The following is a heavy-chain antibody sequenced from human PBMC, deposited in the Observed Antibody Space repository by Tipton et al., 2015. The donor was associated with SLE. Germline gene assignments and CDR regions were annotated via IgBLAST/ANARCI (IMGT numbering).Heavy chain of an antibody. CDR2: ISYSGAT. J-gene: IGHJ5*02. CDR1: GDTIDGNTYF. Sequence: TLSLTCTVSGDTIDGNTYFWDWIRQPPGKGLMLIGSISYSGATSYNPSLKSRVTISADMSKNTLSLRLASVAAADTAIYYCASGGGYDSKGFDPWGRGTLVTVSS. D-gene: IGHD5-12*01. V-gene: IGHV4-39*07. CDR3: ASGGGYDSKGFDP.